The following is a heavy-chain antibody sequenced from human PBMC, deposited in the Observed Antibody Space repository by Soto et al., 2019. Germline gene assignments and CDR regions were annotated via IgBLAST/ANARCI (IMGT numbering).Heavy chain of an antibody. V-gene: IGHV3-23*01. J-gene: IGHJ6*02. CDR2: VSGSGDST. Sequence: PGGSLRLSCAASGFTFSSYAMSWVRQAPGKGLEWVSTVSGSGDSTYYADSVKGRFTISGDNSKRTLYLQMTSLRGEDTAVYYCAKATHFGVGPDYYYYHGLDVWGRGTTVTVSS. CDR3: AKATHFGVGPDYYYYHGLDV. CDR1: GFTFSSYA. D-gene: IGHD3-3*01.